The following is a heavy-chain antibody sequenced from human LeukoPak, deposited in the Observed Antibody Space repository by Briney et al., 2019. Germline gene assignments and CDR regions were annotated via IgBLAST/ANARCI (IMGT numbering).Heavy chain of an antibody. D-gene: IGHD6-6*01. J-gene: IGHJ4*02. CDR1: GYTFTSYG. CDR2: ISAYNGNT. Sequence: ASVKVSCKASGYTFTSYGISGVRQAPGQGLEWMGWISAYNGNTNYAQKLQGRVTMTTDTSTSTAYMELRSLRSDDTAVYYCARDYLRSIAARPIGYWGQGTLVTVSS. CDR3: ARDYLRSIAARPIGY. V-gene: IGHV1-18*01.